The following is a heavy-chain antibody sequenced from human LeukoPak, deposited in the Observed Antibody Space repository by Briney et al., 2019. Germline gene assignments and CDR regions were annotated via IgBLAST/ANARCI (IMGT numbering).Heavy chain of an antibody. J-gene: IGHJ4*02. CDR1: GFTFNIYS. CDR3: ARDRRGDFDY. V-gene: IGHV3-21*01. CDR2: ISSSSSYI. D-gene: IGHD3-16*01. Sequence: GGSLRLSCAVSGFTFNIYSMHWVRQAPGKGLEWVSSISSSSSYIYYADSVKGRFTISRDNAKNSLYLQMNSLRAEDTAVYYCARDRRGDFDYWGQGTLVTVSS.